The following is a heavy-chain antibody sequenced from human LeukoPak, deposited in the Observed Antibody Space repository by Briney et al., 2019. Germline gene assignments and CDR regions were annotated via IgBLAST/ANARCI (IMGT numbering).Heavy chain of an antibody. CDR1: GFTFSSYG. V-gene: IGHV3-33*06. CDR2: IWYDGSNK. CDR3: AKVGYYMDV. Sequence: PGRSLRLSCAASGFTFSSYGMHWVRQAPGKGLEWVAVIWYDGSNKYYADSVKGRFTISRDNSKNTLYLQMNSLRAEDTAVYYCAKVGYYMDVWGKGTTVTASS. J-gene: IGHJ6*03.